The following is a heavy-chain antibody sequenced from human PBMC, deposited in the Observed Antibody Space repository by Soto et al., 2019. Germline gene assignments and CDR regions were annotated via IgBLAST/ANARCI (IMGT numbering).Heavy chain of an antibody. CDR1: GYSFSTHA. CDR3: VRDQRVLTRKENYYYGMDI. V-gene: IGHV1-3*01. J-gene: IGHJ6*02. CDR2: INSGNGDT. Sequence: QVQVVQSGAEMKKPGASVKVSCKALGYSFSTHAMHWVRQAPGQRLEWMGWINSGNGDTKYSQTFQNRVTITRDISASTAYMELSSLRSEDTAVYYCVRDQRVLTRKENYYYGMDIWGQGTTVTVSS. D-gene: IGHD2-8*02.